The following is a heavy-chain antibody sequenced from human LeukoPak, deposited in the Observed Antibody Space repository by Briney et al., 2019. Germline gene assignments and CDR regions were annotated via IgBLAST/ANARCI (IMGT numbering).Heavy chain of an antibody. Sequence: GGSLRLSCAGSGFTFSSHGMSWVRQAPGKGLEWVLAISGSGGTTYYADSVKDRFTISRDNSKRTVFLQMTNLTVDDTAVYYCAKNLRSMPHLPLDYWGQGTLVTVSS. J-gene: IGHJ4*02. CDR3: AKNLRSMPHLPLDY. CDR2: ISGSGGTT. CDR1: GFTFSSHG. D-gene: IGHD2-2*01. V-gene: IGHV3-23*01.